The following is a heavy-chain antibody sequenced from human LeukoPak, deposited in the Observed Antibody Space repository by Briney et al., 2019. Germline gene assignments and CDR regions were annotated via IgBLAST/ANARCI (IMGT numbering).Heavy chain of an antibody. V-gene: IGHV3-74*01. CDR1: GFTFSAYW. J-gene: IGHJ4*02. CDR2: INSDGSTI. D-gene: IGHD3-22*01. Sequence: GGSLRLSCAASGFTFSAYWMNWVRQAPGKGLVWVSRINSDGSTINYADSVKGRFTISRDNAKNTLYLQMNILRAEDTAVYYCARDLELVYYDSSGYDYWGRGTQVIVSS. CDR3: ARDLELVYYDSSGYDY.